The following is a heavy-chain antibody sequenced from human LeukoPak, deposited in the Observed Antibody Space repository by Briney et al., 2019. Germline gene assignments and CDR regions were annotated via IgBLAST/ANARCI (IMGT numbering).Heavy chain of an antibody. D-gene: IGHD1-7*01. CDR3: ARVYNWNYYFDY. J-gene: IGHJ4*02. V-gene: IGHV4-34*01. Sequence: SETLPLTCAVYGGSFSGYYWSWIRQPPGKGLEWIGEINHSGSTNYNPSLKSRVTISVDTSKNQFSLKLSSVTAADTAVYYCARVYNWNYYFDYWGQGTLVTVSS. CDR1: GGSFSGYY. CDR2: INHSGST.